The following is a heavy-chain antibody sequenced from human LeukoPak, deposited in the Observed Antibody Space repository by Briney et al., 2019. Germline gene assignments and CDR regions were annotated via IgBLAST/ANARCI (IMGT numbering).Heavy chain of an antibody. D-gene: IGHD6-19*01. V-gene: IGHV3-74*01. CDR3: ARGSTSGWPDYFDY. CDR1: GFTLSSYW. J-gene: IGHJ4*02. Sequence: GGSLRLSCAASGFTLSSYWMHWVRQAPGKGLVWVSRINGDGSSTPYANSVKGRFTISRDNAKNTLYLQMHSLIADDTAVYYCARGSTSGWPDYFDYWGQGSVVTVSS. CDR2: INGDGSST.